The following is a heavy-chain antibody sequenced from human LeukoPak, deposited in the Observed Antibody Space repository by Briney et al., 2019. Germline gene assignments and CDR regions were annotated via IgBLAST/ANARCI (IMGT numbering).Heavy chain of an antibody. CDR1: GFTVSSNY. Sequence: GGSLRLSCAASGFTVSSNYMSCVRQAPGKGLEWVSVIYSGGSTYYADSVKGRFTISRDNSKNTMYLQMNSLRAEDTAVYYCARSPLWFGPNFDYWGQGTLVTVSS. J-gene: IGHJ4*02. V-gene: IGHV3-53*01. CDR2: IYSGGST. CDR3: ARSPLWFGPNFDY. D-gene: IGHD3-10*01.